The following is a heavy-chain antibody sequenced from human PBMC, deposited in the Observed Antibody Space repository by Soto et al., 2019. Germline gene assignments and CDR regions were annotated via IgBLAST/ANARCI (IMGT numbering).Heavy chain of an antibody. J-gene: IGHJ4*02. D-gene: IGHD2-15*01. Sequence: PSETLSLTCTVSGGSISSSSYYWGWIRQPPGKGLEWIGSIYYSGSTYYNPSLKSRVTISVDTSKNQFSLTLSSVTAADTAVYYCARQESSSYDFDYWGQGTLVTVSS. CDR1: GGSISSSSYY. CDR3: ARQESSSYDFDY. V-gene: IGHV4-39*01. CDR2: IYYSGST.